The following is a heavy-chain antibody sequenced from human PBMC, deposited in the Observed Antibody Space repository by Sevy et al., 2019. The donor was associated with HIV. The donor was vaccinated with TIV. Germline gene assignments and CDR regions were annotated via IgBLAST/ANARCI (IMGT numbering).Heavy chain of an antibody. V-gene: IGHV3-23*01. CDR1: GFTFNNYA. Sequence: GSLRLSCAASGFTFNNYAMGWVRQAPGKGLEWVSAISGSGGSTYYADSVKGRFTISRDNSKNTLYLQMNSLRAEDTAVYYCAKARVAVAGSYYFDYWGQGTLVTVSS. D-gene: IGHD6-19*01. J-gene: IGHJ4*02. CDR3: AKARVAVAGSYYFDY. CDR2: ISGSGGST.